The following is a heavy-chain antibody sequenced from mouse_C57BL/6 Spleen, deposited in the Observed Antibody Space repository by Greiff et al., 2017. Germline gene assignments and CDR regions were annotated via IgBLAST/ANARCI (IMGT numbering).Heavy chain of an antibody. CDR1: GYTFTSYW. CDR3: ARSLYDGYLCAMDY. CDR2: INPSSGYT. J-gene: IGHJ4*01. D-gene: IGHD2-3*01. Sequence: QVQLQQSGAELAKPGASVKLSCKASGYTFTSYWMHWVKQRPGQGLEWIGYINPSSGYTKYNQKFKEKATLTAEKSSSTADMQLSSLTYEDSAVYYCARSLYDGYLCAMDYWGQGTSVTVSS. V-gene: IGHV1-7*01.